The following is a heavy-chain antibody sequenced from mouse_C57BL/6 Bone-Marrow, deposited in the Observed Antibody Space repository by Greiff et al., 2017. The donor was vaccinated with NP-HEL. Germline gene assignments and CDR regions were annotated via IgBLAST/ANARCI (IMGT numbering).Heavy chain of an antibody. CDR2: IYPRSGNT. CDR1: GYTFTSYG. D-gene: IGHD1-1*01. J-gene: IGHJ2*01. CDR3: ARSLFTTVVLYYFDY. V-gene: IGHV1-81*01. Sequence: VKVVESGAELVRPGASVKLSCKASGYTFTSYGISWVKQRTGQGLEWIGEIYPRSGNTYYNEKFKGKATLTADKSSSTAYMELRSLTSEDSAVYFCARSLFTTVVLYYFDYWGQGTTLTVSS.